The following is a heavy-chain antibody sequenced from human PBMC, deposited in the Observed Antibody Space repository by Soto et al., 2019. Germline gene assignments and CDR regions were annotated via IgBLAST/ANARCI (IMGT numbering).Heavy chain of an antibody. Sequence: GGSLRLSCTASGFTFSNYVMSWVRQAPGKGLEWVSRISGGSGNTDYADSVKGRFTISRDNSKNTLYLQMNGLRAEDTAVYYCAKDRLAGNFDYWGQGTQVTVSS. J-gene: IGHJ4*02. V-gene: IGHV3-23*01. CDR1: GFTFSNYV. CDR2: ISGGSGNT. CDR3: AKDRLAGNFDY.